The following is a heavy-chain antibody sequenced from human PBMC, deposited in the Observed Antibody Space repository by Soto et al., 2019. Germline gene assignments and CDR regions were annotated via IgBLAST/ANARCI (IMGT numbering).Heavy chain of an antibody. Sequence: ASVKVSCKASGYTFTSYDINWVRQATGLGLEWMGWMNPDSGNTGYAQKFQGRVTMTRNTSISTAYMELSSLRSEDTAVYYCARSTPNSSSRGYWFDPWGQGTLVTVSS. CDR1: GYTFTSYD. CDR3: ARSTPNSSSRGYWFDP. CDR2: MNPDSGNT. J-gene: IGHJ5*02. D-gene: IGHD6-6*01. V-gene: IGHV1-8*01.